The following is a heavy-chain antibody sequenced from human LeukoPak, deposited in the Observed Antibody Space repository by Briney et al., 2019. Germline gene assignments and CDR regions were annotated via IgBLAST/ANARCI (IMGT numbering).Heavy chain of an antibody. CDR3: ASYGSGSYFGFSY. CDR1: GGSISSGYYY. J-gene: IGHJ4*02. Sequence: SRNLSLTCTVSGGSISSGYYYWRWIRQPPGKGLEWIGYIYYSGSTYYNPSLKSQVTISVDTSKNQFSLRLSSVTAADTAVYYCASYGSGSYFGFSYWGQGTLVTVSS. V-gene: IGHV4-30-4*01. CDR2: IYYSGST. D-gene: IGHD3-10*01.